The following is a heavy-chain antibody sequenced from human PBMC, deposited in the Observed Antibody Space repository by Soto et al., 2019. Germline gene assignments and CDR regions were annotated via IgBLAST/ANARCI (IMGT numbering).Heavy chain of an antibody. J-gene: IGHJ4*02. D-gene: IGHD5-12*01. CDR3: AKNIGGFSGYANFDY. CDR2: ITAGGFNT. CDR1: GFTFSNDG. Sequence: PGGSLRLSCVASGFTFSNDGLSWVRQASGKGLEWVSAITAGGFNTYYADSVKGRFTISRDNSKNTLYLQMNSLRAEDTAVYYCAKNIGGFSGYANFDYWGQGTLVTVSS. V-gene: IGHV3-23*01.